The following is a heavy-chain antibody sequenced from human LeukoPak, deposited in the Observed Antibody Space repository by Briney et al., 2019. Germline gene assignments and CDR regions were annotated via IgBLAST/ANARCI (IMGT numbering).Heavy chain of an antibody. V-gene: IGHV3-30*04. J-gene: IGHJ4*02. Sequence: PGGSLRLSCAASGFTLSSYAMRWVRQAPGKGLEWVASISYGGGSYKYYAEDVKGRFTICKESTENTLYLQMNSLRAEDTAVYYCTRDLRSGGYSQRSGGSFDSWGQGTLVTVSS. D-gene: IGHD5-18*01. CDR1: GFTLSSYA. CDR3: TRDLRSGGYSQRSGGSFDS. CDR2: ISYGGGSYK.